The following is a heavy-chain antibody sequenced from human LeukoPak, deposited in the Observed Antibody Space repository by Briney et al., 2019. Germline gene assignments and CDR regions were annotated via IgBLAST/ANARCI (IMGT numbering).Heavy chain of an antibody. J-gene: IGHJ5*02. D-gene: IGHD4-23*01. V-gene: IGHV3-23*01. CDR2: ISGSGSST. Sequence: GGSLRLSCAASGFTFSSYAMSWVRQAPGKGLEWVSAISGSGSSTYYADSVKGRFTISRDNSKNTLYLQMNSLRAEDTAVYYCARGRGRTYGGRFDPWGQGTLVTVSS. CDR3: ARGRGRTYGGRFDP. CDR1: GFTFSSYA.